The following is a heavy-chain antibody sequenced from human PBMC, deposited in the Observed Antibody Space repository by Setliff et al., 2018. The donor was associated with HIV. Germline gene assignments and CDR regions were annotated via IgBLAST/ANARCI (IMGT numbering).Heavy chain of an antibody. CDR2: ISAYNGNT. CDR1: GYTFTSYG. V-gene: IGHV1-18*01. Sequence: ASVKVSCKASGYTFTSYGISWVRQAPGQGLEWMGGISAYNGNTNYAQQLQGRVTMTTDTSTSTAYMELRSLRSDDTAGYYCARGAGGDIVVVVGATPYYYYMDVWGKGTTVTVSS. CDR3: ARGAGGDIVVVVGATPYYYYMDV. J-gene: IGHJ6*03. D-gene: IGHD2-15*01.